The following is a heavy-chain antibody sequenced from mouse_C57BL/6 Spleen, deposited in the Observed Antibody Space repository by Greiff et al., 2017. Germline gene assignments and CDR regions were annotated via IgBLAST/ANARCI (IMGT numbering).Heavy chain of an antibody. CDR2: ISSGGDYT. Sequence: EVKVVESGEGLVKPGGSLKLSCAASGFTFSSYAMSWVRQTPEKRLEWVAYISSGGDYTYYADTVKGRFTISRDNARNTLYLQMSSLKSEDTAMDYCTRAPLDSSGYYAIDYWGQGTSVTVSS. CDR1: GFTFSSYA. D-gene: IGHD3-2*02. V-gene: IGHV5-9-1*02. CDR3: TRAPLDSSGYYAIDY. J-gene: IGHJ4*01.